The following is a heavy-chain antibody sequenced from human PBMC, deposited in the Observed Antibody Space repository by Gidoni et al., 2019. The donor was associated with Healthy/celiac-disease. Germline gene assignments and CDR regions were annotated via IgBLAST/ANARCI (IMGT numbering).Heavy chain of an antibody. V-gene: IGHV1-2*02. Sequence: QVQLVQSGAEVKKPGASVKVSCKASGYTFTGYYMHWVRQAPGQGLEWMGWINPNSGGTNYAQKFQGRVTMTRDTSISTAYMELSRLRSDDTAVYYCARDLGFYYDSNWFDPWGQGTLVTVSS. D-gene: IGHD3-22*01. CDR2: INPNSGGT. CDR3: ARDLGFYYDSNWFDP. J-gene: IGHJ5*02. CDR1: GYTFTGYY.